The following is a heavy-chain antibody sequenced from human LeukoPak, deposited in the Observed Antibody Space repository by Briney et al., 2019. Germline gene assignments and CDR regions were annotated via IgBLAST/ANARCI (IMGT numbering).Heavy chain of an antibody. V-gene: IGHV3-7*03. CDR3: ARRNAMDV. J-gene: IGHJ6*02. CDR1: EFDFSSHA. CDR2: INRDGSER. Sequence: PGGSLRLSCAASEFDFSSHAMTWVRQAPGKGLEWVANINRDGSERYYVDSVKGRFTISRDDAKSSLYLQMNSLRAEDTAVYYCARRNAMDVWGQGTTVIVFS.